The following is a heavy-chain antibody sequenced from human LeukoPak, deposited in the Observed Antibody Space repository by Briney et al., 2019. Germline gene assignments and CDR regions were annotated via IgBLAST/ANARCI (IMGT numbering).Heavy chain of an antibody. J-gene: IGHJ5*02. D-gene: IGHD6-6*01. Sequence: PSETLSLTCAVSGGSISSSNWWSWVRQPPGKGLEWIGEIYHSGSTNYNPSLKSRVTMSVDTSKNQFSLKLSSVTAADTAVYYCARVRGTEYSSSSDWFDPWGQGTLVTVSS. CDR1: GGSISSSNW. V-gene: IGHV4-4*02. CDR2: IYHSGST. CDR3: ARVRGTEYSSSSDWFDP.